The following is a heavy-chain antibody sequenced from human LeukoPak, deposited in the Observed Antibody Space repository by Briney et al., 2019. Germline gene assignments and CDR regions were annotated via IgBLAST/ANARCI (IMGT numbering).Heavy chain of an antibody. J-gene: IGHJ6*02. Sequence: SETLSLTCTVSGGSISSYYWSWIRQPPGKGLEWIGYIYYSGSTNYNPSLKRRVTISVDTSKNQFSMKLSSVTAADTAVYYCARGGGYSYGARYYYGMDVWGQGTTVTVSS. CDR3: ARGGGYSYGARYYYGMDV. CDR1: GGSISSYY. D-gene: IGHD5-18*01. CDR2: IYYSGST. V-gene: IGHV4-59*01.